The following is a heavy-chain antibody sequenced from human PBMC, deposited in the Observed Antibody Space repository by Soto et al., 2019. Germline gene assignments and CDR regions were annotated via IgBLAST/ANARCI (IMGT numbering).Heavy chain of an antibody. Sequence: ASVKVSCKASGYTFTSYYMHWVRQAPGQGLEWMGIINPSGGSTSYAQKFQGRVTMTRDTSTSTVYMELSSLRSEDTAVYYCARVGVAVANIYYYGMDVWGQGTTVTV. D-gene: IGHD6-19*01. CDR1: GYTFTSYY. CDR2: INPSGGST. CDR3: ARVGVAVANIYYYGMDV. J-gene: IGHJ6*02. V-gene: IGHV1-46*01.